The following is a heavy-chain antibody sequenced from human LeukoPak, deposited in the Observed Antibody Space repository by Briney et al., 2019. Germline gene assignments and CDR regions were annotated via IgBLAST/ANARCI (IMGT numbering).Heavy chain of an antibody. V-gene: IGHV1-46*01. CDR1: GGTFSSYA. CDR3: AREYDSSGYYYSRPGY. CDR2: INPSGGST. J-gene: IGHJ4*02. Sequence: ASVKVSCKASGGTFSSYAISWVRQAPGQGLEWMGIINPSGGSTSYAQKFQGRVTMTRDTSTSTVYMELSSLRSEDTAVYYCAREYDSSGYYYSRPGYWGQGTLVTVSS. D-gene: IGHD3-22*01.